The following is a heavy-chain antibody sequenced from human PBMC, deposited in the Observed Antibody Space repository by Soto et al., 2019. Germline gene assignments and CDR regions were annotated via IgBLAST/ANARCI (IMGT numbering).Heavy chain of an antibody. Sequence: QVQLVQSGAEVKKPGASVKVSCKASGYTFTSYAMHWVRQAPGQRLEWMGWINAGNGNTKYSQKFQGRVTITRDTSASPAYMELSSLRSEDTAVYYCARAVGDFWSGYSGVDYWGQGTLVTVSS. CDR1: GYTFTSYA. CDR2: INAGNGNT. J-gene: IGHJ4*02. V-gene: IGHV1-3*01. CDR3: ARAVGDFWSGYSGVDY. D-gene: IGHD3-3*01.